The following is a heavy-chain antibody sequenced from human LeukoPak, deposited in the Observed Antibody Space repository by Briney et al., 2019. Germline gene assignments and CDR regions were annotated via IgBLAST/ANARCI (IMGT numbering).Heavy chain of an antibody. D-gene: IGHD2-2*01. CDR2: ISYDGRNI. Sequence: GGSLRLSCAASGFTFRDYWMSWVRQAPGKGLEWVAVISYDGRNIHYPDSVKGRFTISRDISTDTLWLQMDSLRTEDTAVYYCAKGPLRGTAAAIDYWGQGTLVTVSS. J-gene: IGHJ4*02. CDR1: GFTFRDYW. V-gene: IGHV3-30*18. CDR3: AKGPLRGTAAAIDY.